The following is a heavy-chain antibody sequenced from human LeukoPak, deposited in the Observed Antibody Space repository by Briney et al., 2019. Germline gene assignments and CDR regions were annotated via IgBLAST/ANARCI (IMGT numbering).Heavy chain of an antibody. CDR2: TYPGHSET. J-gene: IGHJ4*02. CDR1: GYSFTTYW. Sequence: GESLKISCKGSGYSFTTYWIGWARQMPGKGLEWMGITYPGHSETRYSPSFEGQVTFSADKSTNTAYLQWSSLKASDTAMYFCARFGEDSIGYYSFDYWAQGTLVTVSS. D-gene: IGHD3-22*01. CDR3: ARFGEDSIGYYSFDY. V-gene: IGHV5-51*01.